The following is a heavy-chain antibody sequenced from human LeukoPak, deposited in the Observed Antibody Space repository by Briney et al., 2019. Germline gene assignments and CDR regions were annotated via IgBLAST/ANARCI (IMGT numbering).Heavy chain of an antibody. D-gene: IGHD6-13*01. J-gene: IGHJ5*02. CDR1: GGSFSGYY. CDR2: INHCGST. V-gene: IGHV4-34*01. CDR3: ARLYIGGYSRSTNYNWFDP. Sequence: SETLSLTCAVYGGSFSGYYCSWIRQPPGKGLERIGEINHCGSTNYNPSIKSRVTISVDTSKNQFSLNLTSVTAADTAVYYCARLYIGGYSRSTNYNWFDPWGQGTLVTVSS.